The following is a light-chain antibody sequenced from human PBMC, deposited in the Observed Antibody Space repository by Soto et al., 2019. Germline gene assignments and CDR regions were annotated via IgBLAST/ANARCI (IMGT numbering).Light chain of an antibody. CDR3: QAWDSSTFVA. Sequence: SYELIRPPSVSVSPGQSASVTCSGDKLGDKYASWYQQKPGQSPVLVIYQDNKRPSGIPERFSGSNSGNTATLTISGTQPMDEADYYCQAWDSSTFVAFGGGTKLTVL. CDR2: QDN. CDR1: KLGDKY. J-gene: IGLJ2*01. V-gene: IGLV3-1*01.